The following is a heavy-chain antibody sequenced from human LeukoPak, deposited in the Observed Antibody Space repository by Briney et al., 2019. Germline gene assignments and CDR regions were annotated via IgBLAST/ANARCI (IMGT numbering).Heavy chain of an antibody. J-gene: IGHJ4*02. CDR3: AREINYYGSGSYYFDY. CDR1: GYTFTSYY. D-gene: IGHD3-10*01. Sequence: ASVKVSCKASGYTFTSYYMHWVRQAPGQGLEWMGIINPSGGSTTYAQKFQGGATMTRDMSTSTVYMELSSLRSEDTAVYYCAREINYYGSGSYYFDYWGQGTLVTVSS. V-gene: IGHV1-46*01. CDR2: INPSGGST.